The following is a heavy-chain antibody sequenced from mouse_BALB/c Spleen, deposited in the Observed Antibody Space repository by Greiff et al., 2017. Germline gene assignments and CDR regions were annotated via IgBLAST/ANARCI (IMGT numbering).Heavy chain of an antibody. CDR2: ISIYYGDA. CDR1: GYKFTDYA. V-gene: IGHV1S137*01. J-gene: IGHJ4*01. Sequence: QVQLQQSGAELVRPGVSVKISCKGSGYKFTDYAMHWVKQSHAKSLEWIGVISIYYGDASYNQKFKGKATMTVDKSSSTAYMELARLTSEDSAIYYCSRGLPGAMDYWGQGTSVTVSS. CDR3: SRGLPGAMDY. D-gene: IGHD2-2*01.